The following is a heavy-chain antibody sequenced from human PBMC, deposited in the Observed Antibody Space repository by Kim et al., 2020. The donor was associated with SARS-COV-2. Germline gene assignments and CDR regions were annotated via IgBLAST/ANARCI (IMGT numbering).Heavy chain of an antibody. CDR2: ISYDGSNK. V-gene: IGHV3-30-3*01. CDR1: GFTFSSYA. CDR3: ARALLWFGAHIDY. Sequence: GGSLRLSCAASGFTFSSYAMHWVRQAPGKGLEWVAVISYDGSNKYYADSVKGRFTISRDNSKKTLYLQMNSLRAEDTAVYYCARALLWFGAHIDYWGQG. D-gene: IGHD3-10*01. J-gene: IGHJ4*02.